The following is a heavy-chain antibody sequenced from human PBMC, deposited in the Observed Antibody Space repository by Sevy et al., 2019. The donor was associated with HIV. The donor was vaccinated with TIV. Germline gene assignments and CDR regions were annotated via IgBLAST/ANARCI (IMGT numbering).Heavy chain of an antibody. CDR3: AREKVDSSGYYSGETDY. Sequence: ASVKDSCKASGGTFSSYAISWVRQAPGQGLEWMGGIIPIFGTANYAQKFQGRVTITADESTSTAYMELSSLRSEDTAVYYCAREKVDSSGYYSGETDYWGQGTLVTVSS. D-gene: IGHD3-22*01. CDR2: IIPIFGTA. CDR1: GGTFSSYA. J-gene: IGHJ4*02. V-gene: IGHV1-69*13.